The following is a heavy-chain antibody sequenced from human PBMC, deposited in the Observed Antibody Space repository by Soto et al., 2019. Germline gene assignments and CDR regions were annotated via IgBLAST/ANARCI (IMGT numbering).Heavy chain of an antibody. J-gene: IGHJ6*02. CDR1: GGSISSYY. Sequence: SETLSLTCTVSGGSISSYYWSWIRQPPGKGLEWIGYIYYSGSTNYNPSLKSRVTISVDTSKNQFSLKLSSVTAADTAVYYCAREVDYYYGMDVWGQGTTLTVSS. CDR3: AREVDYYYGMDV. CDR2: IYYSGST. V-gene: IGHV4-59*01.